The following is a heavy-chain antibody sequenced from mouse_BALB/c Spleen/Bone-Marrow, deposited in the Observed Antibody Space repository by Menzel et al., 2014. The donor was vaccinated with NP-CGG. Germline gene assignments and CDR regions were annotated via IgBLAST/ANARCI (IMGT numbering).Heavy chain of an antibody. CDR2: ISSGSSTI. CDR3: TRGGNWDDFDS. Sequence: EVKVVESGGGLVQPGGSRKLSCAASGFTFSSFGMHWVRQAPEKGLEWVAYISSGSSTIFYADTVKGRFTVSRDNPKNTLFLQMTSLRSEDTAMYFCTRGGNWDDFDSWGQGTTLTDSS. D-gene: IGHD4-1*01. CDR1: GFTFSSFG. V-gene: IGHV5-17*02. J-gene: IGHJ2*01.